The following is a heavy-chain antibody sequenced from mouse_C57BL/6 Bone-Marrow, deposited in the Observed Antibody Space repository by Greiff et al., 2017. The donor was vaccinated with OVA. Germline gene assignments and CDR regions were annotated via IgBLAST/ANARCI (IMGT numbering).Heavy chain of an antibody. V-gene: IGHV1-7*01. Sequence: VQLQQSGAELAKPGASVKLSCKASGYTFTSYWMHWVKQRPGQGLEWIGYINPSSGYTKYNQKFKDKATLTADKSSSTAYMQLSSLTSEDSAVYYCARSRLLRIYAMDYWGQGTSVTVSS. CDR1: GYTFTSYW. J-gene: IGHJ4*01. D-gene: IGHD2-3*01. CDR3: ARSRLLRIYAMDY. CDR2: INPSSGYT.